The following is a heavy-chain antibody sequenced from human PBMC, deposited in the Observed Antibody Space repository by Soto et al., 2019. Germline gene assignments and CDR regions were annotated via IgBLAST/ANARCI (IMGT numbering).Heavy chain of an antibody. CDR3: ARGSLYCSSTSCSYGMDV. D-gene: IGHD2-15*01. J-gene: IGHJ6*01. CDR2: IWFDGSNE. CDR1: GFTFSDYG. V-gene: IGHV3-33*01. Sequence: QVQLVESGGGVVQPGWSLRLSCAASGFTFSDYGMHWVRQAPGEGLQWVAGIWFDGSNEHYADSVKGRFTISRDNSKNTLYLQMYSLRAGDTAVYYCARGSLYCSSTSCSYGMDVW.